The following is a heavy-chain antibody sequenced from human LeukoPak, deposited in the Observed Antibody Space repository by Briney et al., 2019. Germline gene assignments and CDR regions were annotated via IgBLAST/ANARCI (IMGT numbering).Heavy chain of an antibody. CDR2: IYHSGST. CDR3: ASHYYDSSGYQPG. CDR1: GYSISSGYY. V-gene: IGHV4-38-2*02. J-gene: IGHJ1*01. D-gene: IGHD3-22*01. Sequence: PSETLSLTCTVSGYSISSGYYWGWIPQPPGKGLEWIGSIYHSGSTYYNPSLKSRLTISVDTSTNQFSLKLSSVTAADTAVYYCASHYYDSSGYQPGWGQGTLVTVSS.